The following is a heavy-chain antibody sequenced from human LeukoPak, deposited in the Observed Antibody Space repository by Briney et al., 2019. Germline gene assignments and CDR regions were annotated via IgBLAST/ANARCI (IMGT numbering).Heavy chain of an antibody. Sequence: PGGSLRLSCAASGFSFDNYAMSWVRQAPGKGLVWVSRINSDASVTTYADSVKGRFTISRDNAKNTLYLQMNSLRAEDTAVYYCARVTAVAGTSVGVDAWGQGILVTVS. V-gene: IGHV3-74*01. CDR3: ARVTAVAGTSVGVDA. CDR1: GFSFDNYA. J-gene: IGHJ4*02. CDR2: INSDASVT. D-gene: IGHD6-19*01.